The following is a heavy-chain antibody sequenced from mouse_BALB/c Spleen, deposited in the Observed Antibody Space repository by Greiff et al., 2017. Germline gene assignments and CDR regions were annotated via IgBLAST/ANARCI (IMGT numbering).Heavy chain of an antibody. CDR1: GFSLTSYG. J-gene: IGHJ4*01. V-gene: IGHV2-9*02. D-gene: IGHD2-14*01. Sequence: QVQLQQSGPGLVAPSQSLSITCTVSGFSLTSYGVHWVRQPPGKGLEWLGVIWAGGSTNYNSALMSRLSISKDNSKSQVFLKMNSLQTDDTAMYYCARGYDDGEGYYYAMDYWGQGTSVTVSS. CDR3: ARGYDDGEGYYYAMDY. CDR2: IWAGGST.